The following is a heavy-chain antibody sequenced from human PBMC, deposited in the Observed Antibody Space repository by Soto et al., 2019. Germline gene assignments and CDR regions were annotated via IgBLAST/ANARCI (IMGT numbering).Heavy chain of an antibody. CDR3: AKGSVRRDYSYYFDY. J-gene: IGHJ4*02. V-gene: IGHV3-23*01. Sequence: GGSLRLSCAASGFTFSSYATSWVRQAPGKGLEWVSAISGSGGSTYYADSVKGRFTISRDNSKNTLYLQMNSLRAEDTAVYYCAKGSVRRDYSYYFDYWGQGTLVTVSS. CDR2: ISGSGGST. D-gene: IGHD2-15*01. CDR1: GFTFSSYA.